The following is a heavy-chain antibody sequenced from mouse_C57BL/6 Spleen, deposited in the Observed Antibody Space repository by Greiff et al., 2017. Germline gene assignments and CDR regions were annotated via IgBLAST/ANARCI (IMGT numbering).Heavy chain of an antibody. CDR1: GYTFTSYW. CDR3: ARTGFYYGSSPAY. Sequence: QVQLQQPGAELVMPGASVKLSCKASGYTFTSYWMHWVKQRPGQGREWIGEIDPSDRYTNYNQKFKGKSTLTVDKSSSTAYMQLSSRTSEDSAVYYCARTGFYYGSSPAYWGQGTLVTVSA. J-gene: IGHJ3*01. CDR2: IDPSDRYT. V-gene: IGHV1-69*01. D-gene: IGHD1-1*01.